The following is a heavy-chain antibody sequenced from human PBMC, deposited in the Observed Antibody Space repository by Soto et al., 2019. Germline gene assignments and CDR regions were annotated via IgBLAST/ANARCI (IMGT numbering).Heavy chain of an antibody. CDR3: ARHQRIGGLDV. CDR1: GGSISSYY. CDR2: IYYSGST. V-gene: IGHV4-59*01. J-gene: IGHJ6*02. D-gene: IGHD3-16*01. Sequence: QVQLQESGPGLVKPSETLSLTCNVSGGSISSYYWSWIRQPPGKGLEWIGYIYYSGSTNYNPSLKSRLTISVDTSKTQFSLMLSSVTAADTAVYYCARHQRIGGLDVWGQGTTVTVSS.